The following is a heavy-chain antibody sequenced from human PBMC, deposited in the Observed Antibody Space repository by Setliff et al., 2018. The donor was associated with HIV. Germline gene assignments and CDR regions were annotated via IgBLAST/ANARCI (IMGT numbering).Heavy chain of an antibody. V-gene: IGHV3-21*06. Sequence: GGSLRLSCAASGFTFSSYNMNWVRQAPGKGLEWVSSISSTSTYTYYADSLKGRFTTSRDNAKNSLYLQMNSLRAEDTAVYYCARILSSRGIIEAYYYAMDVWGRGTTVTVSS. CDR2: ISSTSTYT. D-gene: IGHD3-10*01. J-gene: IGHJ6*02. CDR3: ARILSSRGIIEAYYYAMDV. CDR1: GFTFSSYN.